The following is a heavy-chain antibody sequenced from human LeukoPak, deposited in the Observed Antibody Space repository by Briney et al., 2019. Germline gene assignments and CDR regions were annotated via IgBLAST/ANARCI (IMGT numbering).Heavy chain of an antibody. CDR3: ARGGITIFGVVIYMDV. CDR2: INWNGGST. CDR1: GFTFDDYG. J-gene: IGHJ6*03. Sequence: GGSLRLSCAASGFTFDDYGMSWVRQAPGKGLEWVSGINWNGGSTGYADSVKGRFTISRDNAKNSLYLQMNSLRAEDTALYYCARGGITIFGVVIYMDVWGKGTTVAVSS. V-gene: IGHV3-20*04. D-gene: IGHD3-3*01.